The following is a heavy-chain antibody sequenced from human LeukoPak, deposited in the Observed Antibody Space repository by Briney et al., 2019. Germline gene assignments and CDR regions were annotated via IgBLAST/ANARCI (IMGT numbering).Heavy chain of an antibody. V-gene: IGHV1-69*04. J-gene: IGHJ5*02. Sequence: SVKVSCKASGGTFSSYAISWVRQAPGRGLEWMGRIIPILGIANYAQKFQGRVTITADKSTSTAYMELSSLRSEDTAVYYCARSTVDYGDYTKVRRNNWFDPWGQGTLVTVSS. CDR3: ARSTVDYGDYTKVRRNNWFDP. CDR1: GGTFSSYA. CDR2: IIPILGIA. D-gene: IGHD4-17*01.